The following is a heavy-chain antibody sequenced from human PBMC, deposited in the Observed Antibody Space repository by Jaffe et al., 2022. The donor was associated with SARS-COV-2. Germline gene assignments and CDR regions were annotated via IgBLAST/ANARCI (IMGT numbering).Heavy chain of an antibody. Sequence: EVQLVQSGSEVKKPGESLKISCKASGYSFTTYWIGWVRQMPGKGLEWMGIIYPGDSDTRYSPSFQGQVTISADKSISTAYLQWSSLKASDTATYYCARHSFARIAVTPFDSWGQGTLVTVSS. CDR2: IYPGDSDT. V-gene: IGHV5-51*01. D-gene: IGHD6-19*01. J-gene: IGHJ4*02. CDR1: GYSFTTYW. CDR3: ARHSFARIAVTPFDS.